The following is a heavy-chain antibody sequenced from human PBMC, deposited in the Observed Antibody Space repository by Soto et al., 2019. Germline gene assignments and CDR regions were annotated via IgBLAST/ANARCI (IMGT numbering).Heavy chain of an antibody. Sequence: GASLKISCQGSGYSFTSYWIGWVRQMPGKGLEWMGIIYPGDSDTRYSPSFQGQVTISADKSISTAYLQWSSLKASDTAMYYCARPGYSSSWYPPYGMDVWGQGTTVTVSS. V-gene: IGHV5-51*01. CDR3: ARPGYSSSWYPPYGMDV. D-gene: IGHD6-13*01. CDR2: IYPGDSDT. CDR1: GYSFTSYW. J-gene: IGHJ6*02.